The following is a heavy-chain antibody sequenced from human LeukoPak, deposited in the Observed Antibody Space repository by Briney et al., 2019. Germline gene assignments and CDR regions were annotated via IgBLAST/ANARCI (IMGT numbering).Heavy chain of an antibody. CDR1: GFTFSSYA. J-gene: IGHJ4*02. D-gene: IGHD4-17*01. V-gene: IGHV3-23*01. CDR2: ISGSGGST. Sequence: PGGSLRLSCAASGFTFSSYAMSWVRQAPGKGLEWVSAISGSGGSTYYADSVKGRFTISGDNSKNTLYLQMNSLRAEDTAVYYCAKDTTVTTYYYFDYWGQGTLVTVSS. CDR3: AKDTTVTTYYYFDY.